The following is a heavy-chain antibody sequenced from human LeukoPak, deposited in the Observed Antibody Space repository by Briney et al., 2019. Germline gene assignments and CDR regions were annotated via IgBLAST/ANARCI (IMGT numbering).Heavy chain of an antibody. D-gene: IGHD1-26*01. V-gene: IGHV3-23*01. CDR3: AKVWGSYSTGDFDY. J-gene: IGHJ4*02. CDR1: RFTFSSYA. CDR2: ISGSGGSI. Sequence: PGGSLRLSCAASRFTFSSYAINCVRQAPGKGLEWVSAISGSGGSIYYTDSVKGRFTISRYNSKNTLFLQMNSLRAEDTAVYYCAKVWGSYSTGDFDYWGQGTLVTVSS.